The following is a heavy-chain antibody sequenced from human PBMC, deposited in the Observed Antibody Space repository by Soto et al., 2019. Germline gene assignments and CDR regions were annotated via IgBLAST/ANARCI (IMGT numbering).Heavy chain of an antibody. J-gene: IGHJ4*02. CDR2: INPSGGST. Sequence: QVQLVQSGAEVKKPGASVKVSCKASGYTFTSYYMHWVRQAPGQGLEWMGIINPSGGSTSYAQKFQGRVTMTRDTSTSTVYMELSSLRSEDTAVYYCARDSVHRTTVTTRWVYWGQGTLVTVSS. CDR1: GYTFTSYY. D-gene: IGHD4-17*01. V-gene: IGHV1-46*01. CDR3: ARDSVHRTTVTTRWVY.